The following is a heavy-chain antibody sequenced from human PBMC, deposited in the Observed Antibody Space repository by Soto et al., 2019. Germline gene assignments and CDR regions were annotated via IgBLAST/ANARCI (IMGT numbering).Heavy chain of an antibody. D-gene: IGHD3-22*01. Sequence: SETLSLTCTVSGGSINSDGYYWSWIRQHPGKGLEWIGYIHYSGNTYYNPSLKSRITISIDTSKNQFSLQLSSVTVADTAVYFCARDSLDSSGNFMRHPDAFDVWGQGTGVTVSS. V-gene: IGHV4-31*03. J-gene: IGHJ3*01. CDR1: GGSINSDGYY. CDR2: IHYSGNT. CDR3: ARDSLDSSGNFMRHPDAFDV.